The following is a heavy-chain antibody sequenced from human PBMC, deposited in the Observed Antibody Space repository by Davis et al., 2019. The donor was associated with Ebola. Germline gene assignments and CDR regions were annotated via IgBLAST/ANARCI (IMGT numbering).Heavy chain of an antibody. J-gene: IGHJ5*02. D-gene: IGHD2-15*01. CDR1: GGSFSGYY. Sequence: MPSETLSLTCAVYGGSFSGYYWSWIRQPPGKGLEWIGEINHGGSTNYNPSLKSRVTISVDTSKNQFSLKLSSMTAADTAVYYCARGGRYCSGGSCFDWFDPWGQGTLVTVSS. CDR2: INHGGST. CDR3: ARGGRYCSGGSCFDWFDP. V-gene: IGHV4-34*01.